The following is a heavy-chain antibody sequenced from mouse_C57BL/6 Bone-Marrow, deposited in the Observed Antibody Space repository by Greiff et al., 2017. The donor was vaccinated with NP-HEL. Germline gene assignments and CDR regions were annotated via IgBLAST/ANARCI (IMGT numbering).Heavy chain of an antibody. CDR2: ISDGGSYT. D-gene: IGHD4-1*01. CDR1: GFTFSSYA. CDR3: AREDSAGRDY. J-gene: IGHJ2*01. V-gene: IGHV5-4*01. Sequence: EVKLVESGGGLVKPGGSLKLSCAASGFTFSSYAMSWVRQTPEKRLEWVATISDGGSYTYYPDNVKGRFTISRDNAKNNLYLQMSHLKSEDTAMYYCAREDSAGRDYWGQGTTLTVSS.